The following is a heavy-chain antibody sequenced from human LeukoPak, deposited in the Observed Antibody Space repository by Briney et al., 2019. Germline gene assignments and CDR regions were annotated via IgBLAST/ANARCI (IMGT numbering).Heavy chain of an antibody. V-gene: IGHV3-74*01. J-gene: IGHJ5*02. CDR1: GFTFSDYS. Sequence: GGSLRLSCAASGFTFSDYSVNWVRQAPGKGLLWVSRINSDGSSATYADSVKGRFNISRDNAKNTLYLQMNSLRAEDTAVYYCASHRVVRGVFDPWGQGTLVTVSS. CDR3: ASHRVVRGVFDP. D-gene: IGHD3-10*01. CDR2: INSDGSSA.